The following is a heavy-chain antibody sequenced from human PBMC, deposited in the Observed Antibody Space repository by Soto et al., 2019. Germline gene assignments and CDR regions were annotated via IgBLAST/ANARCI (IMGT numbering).Heavy chain of an antibody. CDR2: ISTAGDT. V-gene: IGHV3-13*01. D-gene: IGHD2-2*01. CDR3: ARDRSRGWFDP. Sequence: PGGSLRLSCAASGFTFSSYDMHWLRQAPGKGLERVCSISTAGDTYYPNSVKGRFTVSRENAKNSFYLQMTSLRAEDTAVYYCARDRSRGWFDPRGQGTLVTVSS. CDR1: GFTFSSYD. J-gene: IGHJ5*02.